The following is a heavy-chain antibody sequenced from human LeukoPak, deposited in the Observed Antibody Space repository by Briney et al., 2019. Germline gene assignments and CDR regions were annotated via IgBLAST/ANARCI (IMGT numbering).Heavy chain of an antibody. Sequence: VASVKASCKASGYTFTTYYMHWVRQAPGQRPEWMGWINPKNGDTNLARKYQGRVSLTRDTSSSTVYMEMSSLKSDDTAIFFCARPRETFNTGRYDYDLWGQGTLVTVSS. CDR2: INPKNGDT. CDR1: GYTFTTYY. J-gene: IGHJ5*02. V-gene: IGHV1-2*02. CDR3: ARPRETFNTGRYDYDL. D-gene: IGHD1-1*01.